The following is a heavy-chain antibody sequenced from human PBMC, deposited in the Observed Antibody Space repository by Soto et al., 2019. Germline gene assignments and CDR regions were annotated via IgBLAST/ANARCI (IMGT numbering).Heavy chain of an antibody. Sequence: QVQLVQSGAEVKKPGASVKVSCKASGYTFTGYYMHWVRQAPGQGLEWMGWINPNSGCTNYAQKFQGRVTMTRDTAISTAYMELSRLRSDDTAVYYCAKDSSGYYDAFDILGQGTMVTVSS. V-gene: IGHV1-2*02. CDR1: GYTFTGYY. D-gene: IGHD3-22*01. CDR2: INPNSGCT. CDR3: AKDSSGYYDAFDI. J-gene: IGHJ3*02.